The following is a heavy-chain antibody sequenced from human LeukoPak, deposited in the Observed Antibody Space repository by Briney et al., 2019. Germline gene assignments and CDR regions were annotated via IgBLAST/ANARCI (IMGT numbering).Heavy chain of an antibody. V-gene: IGHV4-59*01. CDR1: GGSISSYY. Sequence: SETLSLTCSVSGGSISSYYWSWIRQPPGKGLEWIGYIYYSGSTNYNPSLKSRVTISVDTSKNQFSLKLSSVTAADTAVYYCARAHPYCSSTSCYTGGWFDPWGQGTLVTVSS. J-gene: IGHJ5*02. CDR2: IYYSGST. CDR3: ARAHPYCSSTSCYTGGWFDP. D-gene: IGHD2-2*02.